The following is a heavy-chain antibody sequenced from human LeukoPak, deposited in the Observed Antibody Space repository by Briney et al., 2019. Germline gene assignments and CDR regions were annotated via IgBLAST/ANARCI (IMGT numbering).Heavy chain of an antibody. CDR2: ISWNSGSI. Sequence: PGRSLGLSCAASGFTFDDYAMHWVRQAPGKGLEWVSGISWNSGSIGYADSVKGRFTISRDNAKNSLYLQMNSLRAEDTALYYCAKDKSSSIVGATALDYWGQGTLVTVSS. V-gene: IGHV3-9*01. CDR3: AKDKSSSIVGATALDY. J-gene: IGHJ4*02. CDR1: GFTFDDYA. D-gene: IGHD1-26*01.